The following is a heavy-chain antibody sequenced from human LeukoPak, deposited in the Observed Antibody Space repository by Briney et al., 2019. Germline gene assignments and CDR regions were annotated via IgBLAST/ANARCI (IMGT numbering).Heavy chain of an antibody. V-gene: IGHV4-59*01. Sequence: SETLSLTCTVSVVSISTYYWSSIRQPPGKGREWIGYIYYCGRTNYNPPLKSRVPISVDTAKNQFSLMLSSVTAADTAVYYCARARYSYGTDYWGQGTLVTVSS. CDR1: VVSISTYY. J-gene: IGHJ4*02. CDR2: IYYCGRT. CDR3: ARARYSYGTDY. D-gene: IGHD5-18*01.